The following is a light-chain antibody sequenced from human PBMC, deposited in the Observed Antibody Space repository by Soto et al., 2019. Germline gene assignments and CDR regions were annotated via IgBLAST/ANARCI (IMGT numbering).Light chain of an antibody. V-gene: IGLV2-14*01. J-gene: IGLJ1*01. CDR2: EVS. Sequence: QSALTQPASVSGSPGQSITISWTGTSSDVGGYNYVSWYQQHPGKAPKLMIYEVSNRPSGVSNRFSGSKSGNTASLTISGLQAEDEADYYCSSYTSSSTLYVFGTGTKV. CDR3: SSYTSSSTLYV. CDR1: SSDVGGYNY.